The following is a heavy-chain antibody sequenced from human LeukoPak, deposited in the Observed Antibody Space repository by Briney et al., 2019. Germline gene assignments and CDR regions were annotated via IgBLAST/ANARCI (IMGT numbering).Heavy chain of an antibody. CDR2: FDPEDGET. D-gene: IGHD2-2*01. V-gene: IGHV1-24*01. CDR1: GYTLTELS. CDR3: AREITSCSSTSCYGSNWFDP. Sequence: ASVKVSCKVSGYTLTELSMHWVRQAPGKGLEWMGGFDPEDGETIYAQKFQGRVTMTTDTSTSTAYMELRSLRSDDTAVYYCAREITSCSSTSCYGSNWFDPWGQGTLVTVSS. J-gene: IGHJ5*02.